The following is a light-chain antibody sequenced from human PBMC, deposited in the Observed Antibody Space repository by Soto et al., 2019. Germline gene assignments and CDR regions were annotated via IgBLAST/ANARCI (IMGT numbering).Light chain of an antibody. CDR2: GAS. V-gene: IGKV3-20*01. J-gene: IGKJ3*01. Sequence: EIVLTQSPGTLSLSPGERATLSCRASQSVSNNYLAWYQQKPGQAPRLLIYGASSRATGIPDRFSGSGSGTDFTLTISRLDPEDFAVCYCQQYGTSPLTFGPGTKVDIK. CDR3: QQYGTSPLT. CDR1: QSVSNNY.